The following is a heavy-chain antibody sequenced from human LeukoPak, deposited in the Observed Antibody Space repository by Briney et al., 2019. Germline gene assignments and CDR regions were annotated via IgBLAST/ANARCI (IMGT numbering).Heavy chain of an antibody. Sequence: PGGSLRLSCAVPGFTVSSNYMSWVRQAPGKGLEWVSVIYSGGTTYYADSAKGRFTISRDNSKNTLYLQMNNLRAEDTAVYYCARLDFGDYGVYFFDYWGQGTLVTVSS. V-gene: IGHV3-66*01. CDR2: IYSGGTT. CDR3: ARLDFGDYGVYFFDY. D-gene: IGHD4-17*01. J-gene: IGHJ4*02. CDR1: GFTVSSNY.